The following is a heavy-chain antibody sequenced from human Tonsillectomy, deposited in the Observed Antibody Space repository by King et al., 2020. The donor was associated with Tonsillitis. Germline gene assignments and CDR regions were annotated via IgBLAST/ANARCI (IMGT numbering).Heavy chain of an antibody. CDR3: ASEGNDILTGYWDDDFGI. J-gene: IGHJ3*02. Sequence: AQLVQSGAEVKKPGASVKVSCKASGYTFTGYYMHWVRQAPGQGLEWMGWINPNSGGTNYAQKFQGRVTMTRVTSISTAYMELSRLRSDDTVVYYCASEGNDILTGYWDDDFGIWGQGTMVTVCS. CDR2: INPNSGGT. V-gene: IGHV1-2*02. D-gene: IGHD3-9*01. CDR1: GYTFTGYY.